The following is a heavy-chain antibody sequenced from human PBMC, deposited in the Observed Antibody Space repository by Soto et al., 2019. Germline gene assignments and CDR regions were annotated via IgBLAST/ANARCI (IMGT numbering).Heavy chain of an antibody. J-gene: IGHJ5*02. V-gene: IGHV4-61*08. Sequence: SETLSLTCTVSGASVRSGDCYWSWIRQPPGKGLEWIGNIYYSGTIDYRPSLKSRVTISIDASKNQFSLKLSSVTAADTAVYYCARHLALPGTFNWFDPWGQGTLVTVSS. D-gene: IGHD3-3*02. CDR3: ARHLALPGTFNWFDP. CDR2: IYYSGTI. CDR1: GASVRSGDCY.